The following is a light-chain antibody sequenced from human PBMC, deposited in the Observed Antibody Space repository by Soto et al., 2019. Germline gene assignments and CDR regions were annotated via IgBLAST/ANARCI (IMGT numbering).Light chain of an antibody. V-gene: IGKV4-1*01. CDR2: WAS. J-gene: IGKJ5*01. CDR1: QSVLYSSNHKNY. CDR3: QQYYSTPIT. Sequence: DIVMTQSPDSLAVSLGERATINCKSSQSVLYSSNHKNYLSWYQHKPGQPPKLLIYWASTRESGVPDRFSGSGSGTDFTLTISSLQAEDVAVYYCQQYYSTPITFGQGTRLEIK.